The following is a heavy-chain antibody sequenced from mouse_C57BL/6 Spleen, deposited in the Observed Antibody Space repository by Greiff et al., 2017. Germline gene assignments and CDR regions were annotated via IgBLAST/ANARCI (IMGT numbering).Heavy chain of an antibody. Sequence: VQLQQPGAELVKPGASVKVSCKASGYTFTSYWMHWVKQRPGQGLEWIGRIHPSDSDTNYNQKFKGKATLTVDKSSSTAYMQLSSLTSEDSAVYYCAIHYDYDWFAYWGQGTLVTVSA. CDR1: GYTFTSYW. J-gene: IGHJ3*01. D-gene: IGHD2-4*01. CDR3: AIHYDYDWFAY. V-gene: IGHV1-74*01. CDR2: IHPSDSDT.